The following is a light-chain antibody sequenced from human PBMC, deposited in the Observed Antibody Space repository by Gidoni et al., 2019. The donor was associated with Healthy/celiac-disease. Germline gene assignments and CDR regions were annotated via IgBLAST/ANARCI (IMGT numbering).Light chain of an antibody. Sequence: SYELTQPPSVSVSPGQTARITCSGDALPKHYAYWYQQKPGQAPVLVIYKDSERPSGIPERFSGSSSVTTVTLTISGVQAEDEADYYCQSADSSGTSEVFGGGTKLTVL. V-gene: IGLV3-25*03. CDR1: ALPKHY. CDR3: QSADSSGTSEV. CDR2: KDS. J-gene: IGLJ3*02.